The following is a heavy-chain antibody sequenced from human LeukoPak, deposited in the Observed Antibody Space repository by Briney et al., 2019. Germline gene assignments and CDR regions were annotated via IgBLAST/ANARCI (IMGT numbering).Heavy chain of an antibody. CDR2: IRSKAYGGTT. V-gene: IGHV3-49*03. D-gene: IGHD6-19*01. Sequence: GGSLRLSCTASGLTFGDYAMSWFRQAPGKGLEWVGFIRSKAYGGTTEYAASVKGRFTISRDDSKSIAYLQMNSLKTEDTAVYYCTRDEEYSSGWAPFDYWGQGTLVTVSS. CDR3: TRDEEYSSGWAPFDY. J-gene: IGHJ4*02. CDR1: GLTFGDYA.